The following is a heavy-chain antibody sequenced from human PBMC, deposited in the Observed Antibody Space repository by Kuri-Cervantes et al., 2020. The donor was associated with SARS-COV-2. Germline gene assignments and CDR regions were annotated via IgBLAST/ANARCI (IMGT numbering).Heavy chain of an antibody. V-gene: IGHV3-23*01. Sequence: GGSLRLSCAASGFTFSSYAMSSVRQAPGKGLEWVSAISGSVGSTYYADSVKGRFTISRDNSKNTLYLQMNSLRAEDTAVYYCAKDPSVVVTLFDYWGQGTLVTVSS. CDR3: AKDPSVVVTLFDY. J-gene: IGHJ4*02. CDR1: GFTFSSYA. D-gene: IGHD2-15*01. CDR2: ISGSVGST.